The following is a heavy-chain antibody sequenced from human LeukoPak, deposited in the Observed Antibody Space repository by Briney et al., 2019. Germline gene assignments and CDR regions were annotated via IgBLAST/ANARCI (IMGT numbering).Heavy chain of an antibody. CDR1: GFSFSNYW. J-gene: IGHJ4*02. CDR3: AKGPNYCDS. V-gene: IGHV3-74*01. Sequence: GGSLRLPCAASGFSFSNYWMHWVRQAPGKGLVWVTHMKNDGSATYYADSVQGRFTISRDNAKNTLYLQMNSLRAEDTAMYFCAKGPNYCDSWSRGTRVSVPS. CDR2: MKNDGSAT.